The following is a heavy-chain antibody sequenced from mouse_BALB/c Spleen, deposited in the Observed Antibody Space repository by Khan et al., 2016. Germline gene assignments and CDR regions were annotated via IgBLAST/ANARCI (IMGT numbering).Heavy chain of an antibody. J-gene: IGHJ3*01. Sequence: QVQLQQSGAELMKPGASVKISCKATGYTFRSYWIEWVKQRPGHGLEWMGEILPGGGTTNYNEKFQGKAIFTADSSSNTAYMQFSSLTSEDSAVYYAATRRDYGTSPAWFAYWGQGTLVTVSA. D-gene: IGHD1-1*01. CDR2: ILPGGGTT. CDR1: GYTFRSYW. V-gene: IGHV1-9*01. CDR3: ATRRDYGTSPAWFAY.